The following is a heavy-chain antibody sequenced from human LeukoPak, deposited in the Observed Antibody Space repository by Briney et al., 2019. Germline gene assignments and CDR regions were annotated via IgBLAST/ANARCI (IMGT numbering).Heavy chain of an antibody. J-gene: IGHJ6*02. V-gene: IGHV3-30*04. CDR2: ISYDGSNK. Sequence: PGGSLRLSCAASGFTFSSYAMHWVRQAPGKGLEWVAVISYDGSNKYYADSVKGRFTISRDNSKNTLYLQMNSLRAEDTAVYYCAKDGEQQLVIGAFYYYGMDVWGQGTTVTVSS. CDR3: AKDGEQQLVIGAFYYYGMDV. CDR1: GFTFSSYA. D-gene: IGHD6-13*01.